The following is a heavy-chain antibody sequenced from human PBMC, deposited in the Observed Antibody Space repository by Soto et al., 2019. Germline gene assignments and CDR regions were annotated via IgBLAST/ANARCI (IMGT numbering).Heavy chain of an antibody. D-gene: IGHD4-17*01. V-gene: IGHV4-39*01. Sequence: YWGWIRQPPGKGLEWIGSIYYSGSTYYNPSLKSRVTISVDTSKSQFSLKLSSVTAADTAVYYRARHGLVRGMTTVTPFDYWGQGTLVTVSS. CDR1: Y. J-gene: IGHJ4*02. CDR3: ARHGLVRGMTTVTPFDY. CDR2: IYYSGST.